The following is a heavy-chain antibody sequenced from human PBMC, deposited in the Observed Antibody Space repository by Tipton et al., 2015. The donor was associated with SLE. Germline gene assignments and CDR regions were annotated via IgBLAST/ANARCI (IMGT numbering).Heavy chain of an antibody. D-gene: IGHD6-19*01. J-gene: IGHJ4*02. CDR1: GGSFSGYY. V-gene: IGHV4-34*01. Sequence: TLSLTCAVYGGSFSGYYWSWIRQPPGKGLEWIGEINHSGSTNYNPSLKSRVTISVDTSKNQFSLKPSSVTAADTAVYYCARRLEYSSGGYEEYFDYWGQGTLVTVSS. CDR2: INHSGST. CDR3: ARRLEYSSGGYEEYFDY.